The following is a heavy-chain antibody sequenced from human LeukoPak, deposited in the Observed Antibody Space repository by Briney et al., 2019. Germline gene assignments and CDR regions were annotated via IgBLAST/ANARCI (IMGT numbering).Heavy chain of an antibody. J-gene: IGHJ6*03. V-gene: IGHV3-23*01. CDR1: GFTFSSYA. CDR3: AKEEMRWLVNYSYMDV. D-gene: IGHD6-19*01. Sequence: GGSLRLSCAASGFTFSSYAMSWVRQAPGKGLEWVSAISGSGGSTYYADSVKGRFTISIDNSKNTLYLQMNSLRAEDTAVYYCAKEEMRWLVNYSYMDVWGKGTTVTVSS. CDR2: ISGSGGST.